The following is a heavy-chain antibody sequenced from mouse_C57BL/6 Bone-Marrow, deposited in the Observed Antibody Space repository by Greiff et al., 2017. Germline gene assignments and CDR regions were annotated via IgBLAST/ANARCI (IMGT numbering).Heavy chain of an antibody. Sequence: VHVKQSGGDLVKPGGSLKLSCAASGFTFSSSGMSWVRQTPDKMLEWVATISSGGSYTYYPASVKGRFTISRDNAKNTLYLQMSSLKSEYTAMYYCARQMMYYGSWFAYCGHVTLVTV. CDR1: GFTFSSSG. J-gene: IGHJ3*01. V-gene: IGHV5-6*01. D-gene: IGHD1-1*01. CDR2: ISSGGSYT. CDR3: ARQMMYYGSWFAY.